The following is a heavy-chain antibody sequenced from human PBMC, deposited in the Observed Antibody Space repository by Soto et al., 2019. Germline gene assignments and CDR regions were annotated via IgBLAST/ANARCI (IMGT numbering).Heavy chain of an antibody. D-gene: IGHD4-17*01. J-gene: IGHJ5*02. V-gene: IGHV4-30-2*01. CDR1: GDSISSGGYS. CDR2: IYHSGST. Sequence: SETLSLTCAVSGDSISSGGYSWSWIRQPPGKGLEWIGYIYHSGSTYYNPSLKSRVTISVDRSKNQFSLKLNSVTAADTAVYYCARFYGDEYNWFDPWGQGTLVTVSS. CDR3: ARFYGDEYNWFDP.